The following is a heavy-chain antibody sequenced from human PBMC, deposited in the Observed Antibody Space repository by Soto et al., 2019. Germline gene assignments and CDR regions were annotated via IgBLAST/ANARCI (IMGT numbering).Heavy chain of an antibody. CDR2: MNATSGDT. CDR1: GYTISDFD. J-gene: IGHJ6*02. D-gene: IGHD3-16*01. V-gene: IGHV1-8*01. CDR3: ARGNPFNYAGFDV. Sequence: APVKVSCKASGYTISDFDSNWLREASGKGPEWMGWMNATSGDTFFRQRFRGKFNVTWDTSLSTAYMEVGSLTSHDTAIYYCARGNPFNYAGFDVWGQGTTVTVSS.